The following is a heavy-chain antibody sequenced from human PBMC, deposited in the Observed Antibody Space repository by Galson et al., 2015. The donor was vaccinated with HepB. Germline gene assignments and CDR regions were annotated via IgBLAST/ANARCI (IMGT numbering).Heavy chain of an antibody. Sequence: SLRLSCAASGFTFSDYYMSWIRQAPGKGLEWVSYISSSSSYTNYADSVKGRFTISRDNAKNSLYLQMNSLRAEDTAVYYCARVGLAGYNAFDIWGQGTMVTVSS. D-gene: IGHD5-18*01. CDR1: GFTFSDYY. CDR2: ISSSSSYT. J-gene: IGHJ3*02. V-gene: IGHV3-11*06. CDR3: ARVGLAGYNAFDI.